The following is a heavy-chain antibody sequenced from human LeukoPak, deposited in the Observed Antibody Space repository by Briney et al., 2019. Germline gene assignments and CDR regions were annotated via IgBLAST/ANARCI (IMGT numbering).Heavy chain of an antibody. D-gene: IGHD6-6*01. CDR1: GASLSRYY. CDR3: ARGWSSSSYFNF. J-gene: IGHJ4*02. CDR2: IYDSGTT. Sequence: SDTLSLTCTVSGASLSRYYWNWIRQPAGKGLEWIGRIYDSGTTNSNPSLKSRVAMSVDTSRNQFSLQLFSLTAADTAVYYCARGWSSSSYFNFWGQGILVTVSS. V-gene: IGHV4-4*07.